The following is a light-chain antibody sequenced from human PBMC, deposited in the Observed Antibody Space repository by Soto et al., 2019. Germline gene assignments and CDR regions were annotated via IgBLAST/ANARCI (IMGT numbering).Light chain of an antibody. Sequence: QSVLTHPASASGSPGQSITMSCTGTSSDVGGYDYVSWYQQHPGEVPKLIIFEVSSRPAWISNRFSASKSGNTASLTISGLQAEDEADYYCSSYTTSSSYVFGTGTKVTVL. CDR1: SSDVGGYDY. CDR2: EVS. CDR3: SSYTTSSSYV. V-gene: IGLV2-14*01. J-gene: IGLJ1*01.